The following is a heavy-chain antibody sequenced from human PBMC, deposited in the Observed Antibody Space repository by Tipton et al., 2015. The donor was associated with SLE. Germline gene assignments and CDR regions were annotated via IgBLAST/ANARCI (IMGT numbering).Heavy chain of an antibody. Sequence: SLRLSCAASGFTFDDYAMHWVRQAPGKGLEWVSGISSSSSYIYYADSVKGRFTISRDNAKNSLYLQMNSLRAEDTAVYYCARAYSSRGFDYWGQGTLVTVSS. CDR1: GFTFDDYA. CDR2: ISSSSSYI. D-gene: IGHD6-13*01. V-gene: IGHV3-21*01. J-gene: IGHJ4*02. CDR3: ARAYSSRGFDY.